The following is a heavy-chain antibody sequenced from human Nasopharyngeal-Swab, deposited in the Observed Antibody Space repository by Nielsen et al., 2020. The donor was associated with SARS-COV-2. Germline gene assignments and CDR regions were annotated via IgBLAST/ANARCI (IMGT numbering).Heavy chain of an antibody. D-gene: IGHD6-19*01. V-gene: IGHV3-23*03. CDR1: GFTFSSYA. J-gene: IGHJ4*02. CDR2: IYSGGSST. CDR3: AKVGGSGWYSDY. Sequence: GGSLRLSCAASGFTFSSYAMSWVPQAPGKGLEWVSVIYSGGSSTYYADSVKGRFTISRDNSKNTLYLQMKSLRAEDTAVYYCAKVGGSGWYSDYWGQGTLVTVSS.